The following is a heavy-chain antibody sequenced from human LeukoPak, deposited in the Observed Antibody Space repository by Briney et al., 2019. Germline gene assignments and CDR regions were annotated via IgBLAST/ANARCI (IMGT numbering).Heavy chain of an antibody. CDR2: IRTTAEGAKYA. CDR1: GFSFTDYP. V-gene: IGHV3-48*02. CDR3: ETDIRYAFDY. D-gene: IGHD3-9*01. J-gene: IGHJ4*02. Sequence: ETGGSLRLSCATSGFSFTDYPMNWVRQAPGKGLEWISNIRTTAEGAKYAYYADSVKGRVTISRDDGKNTLYLHMNSLRDDDTAVYYCETDIRYAFDYWGQGILVTVSS.